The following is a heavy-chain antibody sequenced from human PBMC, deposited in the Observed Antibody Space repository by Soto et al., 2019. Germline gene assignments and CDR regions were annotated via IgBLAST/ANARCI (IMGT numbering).Heavy chain of an antibody. CDR2: INHGGST. D-gene: IGHD5-18*01. J-gene: IGHJ4*02. CDR3: ALASSKRGYSYVPDY. V-gene: IGHV4-34*01. Sequence: SETLSLTCAVYGGSFSGYYWTWIRQPPGKGLEWIGEINHGGSTNCNPSLKSRVTISVDTSKNQFSLKLSSVTAADMAVYYCALASSKRGYSYVPDYWGQGSLVTGSS. CDR1: GGSFSGYY.